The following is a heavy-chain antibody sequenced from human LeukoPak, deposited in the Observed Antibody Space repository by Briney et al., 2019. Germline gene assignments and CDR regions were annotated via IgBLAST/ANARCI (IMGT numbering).Heavy chain of an antibody. CDR2: INHNGNVN. J-gene: IGHJ4*02. V-gene: IGHV3-7*01. Sequence: GGSLRLPCAASGFTFSSYWMSWARQAPGKGLEWVASINHNGNVNYYVDSVKGRFTISRDNAKNSLYLQMNSLRAEDTAVYYCARDFDYWGQGTLVTVSS. CDR3: ARDFDY. CDR1: GFTFSSYW.